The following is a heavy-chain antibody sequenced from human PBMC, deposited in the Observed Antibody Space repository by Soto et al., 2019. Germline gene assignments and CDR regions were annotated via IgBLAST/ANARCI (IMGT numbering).Heavy chain of an antibody. Sequence: GQSPNLSCKASGHNYPHKSNDRVRPMPGKGLEWMGIIYPGDSDTRYSPSCQGQVTISADKSISTAYLQWSSLKASDAAMYYCASSDGVYYFDYWG. V-gene: IGHV5-51*01. D-gene: IGHD4-17*01. CDR2: IYPGDSDT. CDR3: ASSDGVYYFDY. CDR1: GHNYPHKS. J-gene: IGHJ4*01.